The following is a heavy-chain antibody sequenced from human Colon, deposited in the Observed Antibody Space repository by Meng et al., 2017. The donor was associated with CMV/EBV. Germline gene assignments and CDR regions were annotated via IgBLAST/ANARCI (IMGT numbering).Heavy chain of an antibody. D-gene: IGHD3-3*02. Sequence: QVQLVESGGGVVQRGGSLRLSCVTSGFILSHFCMQLVRQSPGKGLEWVAHIRFDGSQQFYVQYVKGRFTVSRHDPKNTLYLQMNDLRPEDTGVYYCATDHLWGMPNWGRGTLVTVSS. CDR3: ATDHLWGMPN. CDR1: GFILSHFC. CDR2: IRFDGSQQ. V-gene: IGHV3-30*02. J-gene: IGHJ4*02.